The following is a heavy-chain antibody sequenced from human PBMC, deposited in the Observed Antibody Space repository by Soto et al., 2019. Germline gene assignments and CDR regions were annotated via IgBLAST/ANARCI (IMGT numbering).Heavy chain of an antibody. Sequence: SVKVSCKASGGTFSTSTISWVRQAPGQGLEWMGGITPIFGTASFAQKFQGRVTITADESTSTAYMELSSLRSEDTAMYYCARDGTIYDSSGYYYLYWGQGTLVTVSS. CDR1: GGTFSTST. D-gene: IGHD3-22*01. J-gene: IGHJ4*02. CDR3: ARDGTIYDSSGYYYLY. V-gene: IGHV1-69*13. CDR2: ITPIFGTA.